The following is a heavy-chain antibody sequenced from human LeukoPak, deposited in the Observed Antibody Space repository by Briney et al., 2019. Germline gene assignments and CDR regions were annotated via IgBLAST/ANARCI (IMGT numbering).Heavy chain of an antibody. Sequence: SSETLSLTCTVSGYSISSGYYWGWIRPPPGKGLEWIGSIYHSGSTYYNPSLKSRVTISVDTSKNQFSLKLSSVTAADTAVYYCASNPSTTVTFFDYWGQGTLVTVSS. J-gene: IGHJ4*02. CDR3: ASNPSTTVTFFDY. CDR1: GYSISSGYY. V-gene: IGHV4-38-2*02. CDR2: IYHSGST. D-gene: IGHD4-17*01.